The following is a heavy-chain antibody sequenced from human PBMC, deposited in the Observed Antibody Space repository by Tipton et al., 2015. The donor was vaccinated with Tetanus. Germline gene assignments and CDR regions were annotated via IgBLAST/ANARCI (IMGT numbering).Heavy chain of an antibody. V-gene: IGHV3-23*01. CDR2: LSHDGGNI. Sequence: SLRLSCVASGFTFSHFAVSWVRRAPGRGLEWVSSLSHDGGNIYYADFARGRFTISRDNSKDTLYLQMNSLRPEDTAVYYCARDGFYYGSGSYYRAFWGQGTLVTVSP. J-gene: IGHJ4*02. CDR1: GFTFSHFA. D-gene: IGHD3-10*01. CDR3: ARDGFYYGSGSYYRAF.